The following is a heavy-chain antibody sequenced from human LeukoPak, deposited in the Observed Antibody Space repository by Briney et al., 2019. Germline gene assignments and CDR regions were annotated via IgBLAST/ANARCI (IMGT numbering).Heavy chain of an antibody. J-gene: IGHJ6*02. CDR1: TFTSYG. CDR2: IIPILGIA. D-gene: IGHD6-19*01. CDR3: ARVWLLVDGMDV. V-gene: IGHV1-69*04. Sequence: TFTSYGXXXXRQAPXQGLXXXGRIIPILGIANYAQKFQGRVTITADKSTSTAYMELSSLRSEDTAVYYCARVWLLVDGMDVWGQGTTVTVSS.